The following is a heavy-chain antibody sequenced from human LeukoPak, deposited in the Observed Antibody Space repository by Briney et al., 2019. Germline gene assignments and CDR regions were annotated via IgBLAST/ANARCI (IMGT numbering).Heavy chain of an antibody. Sequence: SETLSLTCTVSGGSISSYYWSWIRQPPGKGLEWIGYIYYSGSTNYNPSLKSRVTISVDTSKNQFSLKLSSVTAADTAVYYCARSRAVGYSYGQGYYYMDVWGKGTTVTVSS. V-gene: IGHV4-59*01. D-gene: IGHD5-18*01. CDR1: GGSISSYY. J-gene: IGHJ6*03. CDR2: IYYSGST. CDR3: ARSRAVGYSYGQGYYYMDV.